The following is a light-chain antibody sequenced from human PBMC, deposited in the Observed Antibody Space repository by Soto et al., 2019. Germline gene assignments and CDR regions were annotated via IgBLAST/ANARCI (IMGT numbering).Light chain of an antibody. CDR2: TNN. J-gene: IGLJ2*01. Sequence: QLVLTQPPSASGTPGQRVTISCSGSSSNIRSNPVNWYQQLPGTAPKLLIYTNNQRPSGVPDRFSGSKSGTSASLAISGLQCEDEADYYCAAWDDGLNGVVFGGGNQLTVL. V-gene: IGLV1-44*01. CDR1: SSNIRSNP. CDR3: AAWDDGLNGVV.